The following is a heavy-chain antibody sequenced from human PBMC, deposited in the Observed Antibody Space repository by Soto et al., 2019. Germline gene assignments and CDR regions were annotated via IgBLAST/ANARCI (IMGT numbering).Heavy chain of an antibody. J-gene: IGHJ6*02. CDR3: ARLGILLWFGELFAYGMDV. CDR2: IYYSGST. V-gene: IGHV4-39*01. D-gene: IGHD3-10*01. Sequence: PSGTRSLTGTVSVGSISSSSYYGGWIRQPPGKGREWMGSIYYSGSTYYNPSLKRRVTISVDTSKNQFSLKLSSVTAADPAVYYCARLGILLWFGELFAYGMDVWGQGTTVTVSS. CDR1: VGSISSSSYY.